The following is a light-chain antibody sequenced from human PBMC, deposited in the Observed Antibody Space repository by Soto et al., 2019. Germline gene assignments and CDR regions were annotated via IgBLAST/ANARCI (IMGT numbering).Light chain of an antibody. Sequence: DIQMTQSPSSLSASVGDRVTITCQASQDISNYLNWYQQKPGKAPKLLIYDASNLETGVPSRFSGSVSGTYFTFTISSPQPEDIATYYCQQYDNLPPFTFGPGTKVDIK. V-gene: IGKV1-33*01. CDR3: QQYDNLPPFT. CDR2: DAS. CDR1: QDISNY. J-gene: IGKJ3*01.